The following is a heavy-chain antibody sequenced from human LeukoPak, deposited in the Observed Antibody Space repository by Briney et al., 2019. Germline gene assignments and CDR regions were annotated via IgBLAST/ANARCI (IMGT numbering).Heavy chain of an antibody. CDR2: INHSGSA. CDR3: ARARRDSGYYKVDY. CDR1: GGSLSGSY. V-gene: IGHV4-34*01. J-gene: IGHJ4*02. D-gene: IGHD3-3*01. Sequence: KSSETLSLTCAVYGGSLSGSYWSWIRQPPGKGLEWIGEINHSGSANYNPSLKSRVTLSIDKSKNQFSLNLNSVTAADTAVYYCARARRDSGYYKVDYWGQGTLVTVSP.